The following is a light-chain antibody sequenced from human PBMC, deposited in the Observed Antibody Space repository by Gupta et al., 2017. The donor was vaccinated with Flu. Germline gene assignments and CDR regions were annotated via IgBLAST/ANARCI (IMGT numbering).Light chain of an antibody. CDR3: RQSKNFPQT. J-gene: IGKJ1*01. V-gene: IGKV6-21*01. Sequence: GVPARFSGSGSGTDFTLTINPVEANDTANYYCRQSKNFPQTFGQGTKVEIK.